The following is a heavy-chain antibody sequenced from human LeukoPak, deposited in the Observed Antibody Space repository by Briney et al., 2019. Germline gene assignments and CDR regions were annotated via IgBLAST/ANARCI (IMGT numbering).Heavy chain of an antibody. CDR3: ARDPDYYDSSGSSGYFDL. CDR2: IYHSGST. V-gene: IGHV4-38-2*02. D-gene: IGHD3-22*01. J-gene: IGHJ2*01. CDR1: GYSISSGYY. Sequence: SETLSLTCTVSGYSISSGYYWGWIRPPPGKGLEWIGSIYHSGSTYYNPSLKSRVTISVDTSKNQFSLKLSSVTAADTAVYYCARDPDYYDSSGSSGYFDLWGRGTLVTVSS.